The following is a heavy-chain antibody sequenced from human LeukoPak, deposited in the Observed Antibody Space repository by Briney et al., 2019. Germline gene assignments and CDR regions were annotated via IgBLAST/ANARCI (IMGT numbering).Heavy chain of an antibody. CDR1: GFTFDDYG. CDR3: ARAGGDYGDGYAYFDY. Sequence: GRSLRLACAASGFTFDDYGMSSVRQAPGKGLEWVSGINWNGGSTGYADSVKGRFTISRDNAKNSLYLQMNSLRAEDTALYYCARAGGDYGDGYAYFDYWGQGTLVTVSS. CDR2: INWNGGST. V-gene: IGHV3-20*04. J-gene: IGHJ4*02. D-gene: IGHD4-17*01.